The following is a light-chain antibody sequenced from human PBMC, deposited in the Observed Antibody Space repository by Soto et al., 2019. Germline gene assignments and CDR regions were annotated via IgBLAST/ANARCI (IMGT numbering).Light chain of an antibody. CDR1: QSLLHSNGYNC. CDR2: MGS. CDR3: MQALQPPPT. Sequence: EIVMTQSPLSLSVTPGEPASISCRSSQSLLHSNGYNCLDWYLQKPGQSPQLLIHMGSSRAPGVPDRISGSGSGTDFTLKISRVEADDVGVYYCMQALQPPPTFCGGTKVEIK. J-gene: IGKJ4*01. V-gene: IGKV2-28*01.